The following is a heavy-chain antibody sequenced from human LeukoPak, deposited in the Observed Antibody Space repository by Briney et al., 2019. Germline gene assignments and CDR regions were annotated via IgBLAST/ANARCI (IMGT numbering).Heavy chain of an antibody. D-gene: IGHD3-22*01. CDR1: GGSISSASFF. CDR3: ARRNYYDASFDS. Sequence: SETLSLTCTVSGGSISSASFFWGWIRQPPGKGLEWIGIIYYSGSTYYNPSLKSRVTMSVDTSRNQFSLKLSSVTAADTAVFYCARRNYYDASFDSWGQGTLVTVSS. V-gene: IGHV4-39*01. J-gene: IGHJ5*01. CDR2: IYYSGST.